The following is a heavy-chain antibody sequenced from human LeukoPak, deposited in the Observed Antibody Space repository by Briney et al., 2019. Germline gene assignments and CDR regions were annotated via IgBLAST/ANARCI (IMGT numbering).Heavy chain of an antibody. CDR2: INHSGST. CDR1: GGSFSGYY. J-gene: IGHJ4*02. Sequence: PSETPSLTCAVYGGSFSGYYWSWIRQPPGKGLEWIGEINHSGSTNYNPSLKSRVTISVDTSKNQFSLKLSSVTAADTAVYYCARVPRSVVVAATGEDWGQGTLVTVSS. D-gene: IGHD2-15*01. CDR3: ARVPRSVVVAATGED. V-gene: IGHV4-34*01.